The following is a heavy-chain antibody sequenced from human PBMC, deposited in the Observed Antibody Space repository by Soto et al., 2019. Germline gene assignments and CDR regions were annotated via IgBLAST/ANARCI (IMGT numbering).Heavy chain of an antibody. V-gene: IGHV3-30*18. D-gene: IGHD6-19*01. CDR2: ISHDGSDR. CDR1: RFTFNSYD. Sequence: GGSLRLSCAASRFTFNSYDMHWVRQAPGKGLEWVAVISHDGSDRYYADSVKGRFTITRENSKNMLYLQMKSLRAEDTAMYYCAKDGGALAMDFWGQGILVTVSS. CDR3: AKDGGALAMDF. J-gene: IGHJ4*02.